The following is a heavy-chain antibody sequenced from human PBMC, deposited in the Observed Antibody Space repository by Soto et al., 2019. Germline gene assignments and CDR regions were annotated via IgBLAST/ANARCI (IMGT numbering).Heavy chain of an antibody. CDR2: INHSGST. J-gene: IGHJ6*02. V-gene: IGHV4-34*01. CDR1: GESFSGYY. D-gene: IGHD3-16*02. Sequence: PSETLSLTCAVYGESFSGYYWSWIRQPPGKGLEWIGEINHSGSTNYNPSLKSRVTISVDTSKNQFSLKLSSVTAADTAVYYCARDPYYDYVWGSYRPYYYYGMDVWGQGTTVTVSS. CDR3: ARDPYYDYVWGSYRPYYYYGMDV.